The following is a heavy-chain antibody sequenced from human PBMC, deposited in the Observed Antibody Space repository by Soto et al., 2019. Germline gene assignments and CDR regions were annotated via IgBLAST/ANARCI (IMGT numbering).Heavy chain of an antibody. J-gene: IGHJ4*02. CDR1: GGTFSSYA. Sequence: ASVKVSCKASGGTFSSYAISWVRQAPGQGLEWMGGIIPIFGTANYAQKFQGRVTITADESTSTAYMELSSLRSEDTAVYYCARTRWGVVITGYYFDYWGQGTLVTVSS. D-gene: IGHD3-22*01. CDR3: ARTRWGVVITGYYFDY. V-gene: IGHV1-69*01. CDR2: IIPIFGTA.